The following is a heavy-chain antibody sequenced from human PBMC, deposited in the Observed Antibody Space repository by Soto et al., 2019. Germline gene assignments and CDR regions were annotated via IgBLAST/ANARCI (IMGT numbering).Heavy chain of an antibody. D-gene: IGHD4-17*01. CDR3: ARGPPSNSDYGDYTLDY. Sequence: SETLSLTCTVSGGSISSYYWSWIRQPPGKGLEWIGDINYSGSTNYNPSLKSRVTISVDTSKNQFSLKLSSVTAADTAVYYCARGPPSNSDYGDYTLDYWGQGTQVTVSS. CDR1: GGSISSYY. J-gene: IGHJ4*02. V-gene: IGHV4-59*12. CDR2: INYSGST.